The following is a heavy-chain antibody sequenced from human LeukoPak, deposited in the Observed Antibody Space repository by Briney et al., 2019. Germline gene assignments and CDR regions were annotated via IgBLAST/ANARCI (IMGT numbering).Heavy chain of an antibody. CDR3: ARVRSGSYFVDY. D-gene: IGHD1-26*01. J-gene: IGHJ4*02. V-gene: IGHV4-39*07. CDR2: IYYSGIT. CDR1: GGSISSSSHY. Sequence: SETLSLTCTVSGGSISSSSHYWGWIRQPPGKGLEWIGNIYYSGITYYNPSLQSRVTISIDTSKNQFSLKLSSVTAADTAVYYCARVRSGSYFVDYWGQGTLVTVSS.